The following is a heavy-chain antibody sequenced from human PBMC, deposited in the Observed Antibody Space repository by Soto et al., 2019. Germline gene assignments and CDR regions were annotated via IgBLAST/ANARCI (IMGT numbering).Heavy chain of an antibody. V-gene: IGHV4-39*01. CDR3: ARIAAPGYYGMDV. CDR2: IYYSGST. D-gene: IGHD6-13*01. Sequence: LSLTCTVSGGSISSSSYYWGWIRQPPGKGLEWIGSIYYSGSTYYNPSLKSRVTISVDTSKNQFSLKLSSVTAADTAVYYCARIAAPGYYGMDVWGQGTTVTVSS. J-gene: IGHJ6*02. CDR1: GGSISSSSYY.